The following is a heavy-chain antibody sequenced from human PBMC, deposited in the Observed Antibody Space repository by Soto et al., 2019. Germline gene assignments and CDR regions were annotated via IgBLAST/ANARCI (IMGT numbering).Heavy chain of an antibody. CDR1: GGSIDTYY. CDR3: ARLIRGAAAAFDS. D-gene: IGHD6-25*01. J-gene: IGHJ4*02. Sequence: QVQLQESGPGLVKPSETLSLTCTVSGGSIDTYYWSWIRQPPGKGLEYSGYISHPGTTDSNPSLKRRVTLSIDTSKNQFSLNLSSVTASDTASYYCARLIRGAAAAFDSWGQGSLVTVSS. V-gene: IGHV4-59*08. CDR2: ISHPGTT.